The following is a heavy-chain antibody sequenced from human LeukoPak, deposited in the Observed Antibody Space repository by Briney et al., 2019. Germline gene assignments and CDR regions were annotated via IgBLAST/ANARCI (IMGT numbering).Heavy chain of an antibody. CDR2: INHSGST. D-gene: IGHD3-9*01. V-gene: IGHV4-34*01. J-gene: IGHJ4*02. Sequence: SETLSLTCTVSGGSISSYYWGWIRQPPGKGLEWIGEINHSGSTNYNPSLKSRVTISVDTSKNQFSLKLSSVTAADTAVYYCASRKHYYDILTGYDYWGQGTLVTVSS. CDR3: ASRKHYYDILTGYDY. CDR1: GGSISSYY.